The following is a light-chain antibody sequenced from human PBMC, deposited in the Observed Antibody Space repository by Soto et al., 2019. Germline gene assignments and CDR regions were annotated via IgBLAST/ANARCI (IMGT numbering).Light chain of an antibody. V-gene: IGLV2-23*03. CDR2: ESS. Sequence: QSALTQPVSVSASPGQSITISCTGTSSDVGNYNLVSWYQHHPGKAPRLLIYESSKRPSGLSDRFSGSRSGNTASLTISGLQADDGADYYCCSYAGSSTFLFGGGTKLTVL. CDR3: CSYAGSSTFL. CDR1: SSDVGNYNL. J-gene: IGLJ3*02.